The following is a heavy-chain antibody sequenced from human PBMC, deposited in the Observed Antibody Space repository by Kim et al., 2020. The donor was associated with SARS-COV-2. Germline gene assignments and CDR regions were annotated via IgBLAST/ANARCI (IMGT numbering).Heavy chain of an antibody. CDR1: GGTFSSYA. V-gene: IGHV1-69*06. J-gene: IGHJ6*02. D-gene: IGHD2-15*01. CDR3: GGVVVAATGYYYYGMDV. CDR2: IIPIFGTA. Sequence: SVKVSCKASGGTFSSYAISWVRQAPGQGLEWMGGIIPIFGTANYAQKFQGRVTITADKSTSTAYMELSSLRSEDTAVYYCGGVVVAATGYYYYGMDVWGQGTTVTVSS.